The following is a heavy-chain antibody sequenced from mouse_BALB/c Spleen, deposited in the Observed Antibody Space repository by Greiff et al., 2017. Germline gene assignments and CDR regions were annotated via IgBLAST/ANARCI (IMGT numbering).Heavy chain of an antibody. V-gene: IGHV1S81*02. CDR3: ALNFYFDD. CDR2: INPSNGRT. Sequence: QVQLKQPGAELVKPGASVKLSCKASGYTFTNYWMHWVKQRPGQGLEWIGEINPSNGRTNYNEKFKSKATLTVDKSSSTAYMQLSSLTSEDSAVYYCALNFYFDDWGQGTTLTVSS. CDR1: GYTFTNYW. J-gene: IGHJ2*01. D-gene: IGHD1-3*01.